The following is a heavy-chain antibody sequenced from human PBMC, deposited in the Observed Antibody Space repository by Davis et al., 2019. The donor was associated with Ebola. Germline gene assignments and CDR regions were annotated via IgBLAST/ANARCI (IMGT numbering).Heavy chain of an antibody. Sequence: PGGSLRLSCAASGFSFSSHWMSWVRQAPGKGLEWVANIRQDGSEKHYVDSVKGRFTISRDNAQNSLYLQMTSLRAEDTAVYYCAREAVWRFDPWGQGTLVTVSS. CDR1: GFSFSSHW. D-gene: IGHD3-16*01. J-gene: IGHJ5*02. CDR3: AREAVWRFDP. V-gene: IGHV3-7*03. CDR2: IRQDGSEK.